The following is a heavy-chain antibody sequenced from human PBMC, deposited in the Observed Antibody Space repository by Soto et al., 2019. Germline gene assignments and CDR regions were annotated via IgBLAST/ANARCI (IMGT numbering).Heavy chain of an antibody. D-gene: IGHD4-17*01. Sequence: VQLRESGPGLVKPSETLSLSCTVSGGSISGSYWSWVRQPAGKGLEWIGRIYSSGSSNYNPSLTSRLPQALDTSKNQFSLKLRSVTAADTAIYYCARLFTVTTDYYFGMDVWGQGTTVTVSS. CDR2: IYSSGSS. CDR3: ARLFTVTTDYYFGMDV. J-gene: IGHJ6*02. V-gene: IGHV4-4*07. CDR1: GGSISGSY.